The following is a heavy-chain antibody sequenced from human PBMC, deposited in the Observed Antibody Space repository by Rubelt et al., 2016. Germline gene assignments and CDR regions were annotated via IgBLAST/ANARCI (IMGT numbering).Heavy chain of an antibody. V-gene: IGHV4-34*01. CDR2: INHSGST. CDR1: GGSVSGYY. J-gene: IGHJ4*02. D-gene: IGHD2-15*01. CDR3: ATGYCGGGSCYFYPEYHLDY. Sequence: QVQLQQWGAGLLKPSETLSLTCAVYGGSVSGYYWSWIRQPPGKGLEWIGEINHSGSTNYNPSLKSRVTISVHTSKNQFSLKRGSWTAADTAVYYWATGYCGGGSCYFYPEYHLDYWGQGTLVTVSS.